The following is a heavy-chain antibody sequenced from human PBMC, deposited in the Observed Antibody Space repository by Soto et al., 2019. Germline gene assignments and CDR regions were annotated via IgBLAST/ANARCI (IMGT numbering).Heavy chain of an antibody. V-gene: IGHV4-30-4*01. D-gene: IGHD6-25*01. CDR3: AGEPKGGPAAGAIEI. CDR1: GGSISSGDYY. Sequence: SETLSLTCTVSGGSISSGDYYWTWIRQPPGKGLEWIGFIFYTGSPYYNPSLKSRVAISVDTSKNQFSLNLTSVTAADTAVYFCAGEPKGGPAAGAIEIWGQGTMVTVSS. CDR2: IFYTGSP. J-gene: IGHJ3*02.